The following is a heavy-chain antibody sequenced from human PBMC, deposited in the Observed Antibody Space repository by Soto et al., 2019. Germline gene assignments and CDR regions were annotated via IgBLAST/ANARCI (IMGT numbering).Heavy chain of an antibody. CDR1: GFTFSSYA. CDR3: ARDIWAVAGKILAY. Sequence: GGSLRLSCAASGFTFSSYAMHWVRQAPGKGLEWVAVISYDGSNKYYADSVKGRFTISRDNSKNTLYLQMNSLRAEDTALYYCARDIWAVAGKILAYWGQGTLVTV. V-gene: IGHV3-30-3*01. D-gene: IGHD6-19*01. J-gene: IGHJ4*02. CDR2: ISYDGSNK.